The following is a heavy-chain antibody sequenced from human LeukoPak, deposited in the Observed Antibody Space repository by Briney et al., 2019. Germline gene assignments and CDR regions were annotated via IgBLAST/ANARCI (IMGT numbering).Heavy chain of an antibody. CDR3: ARDDGIQLWYRFDY. Sequence: SETLSLTCTVSGGSISSSSYYWGWIRQPPGKGLEWIGSIYYSGSTYYNPSLKSRVTMSVDTSKNQFSLKLSSVTAADTAVYYCARDDGIQLWYRFDYWGQGTLVTVSS. CDR1: GGSISSSSYY. CDR2: IYYSGST. V-gene: IGHV4-39*07. J-gene: IGHJ4*02. D-gene: IGHD5-18*01.